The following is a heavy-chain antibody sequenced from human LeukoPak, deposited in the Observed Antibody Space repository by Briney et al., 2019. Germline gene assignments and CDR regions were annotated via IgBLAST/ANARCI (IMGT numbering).Heavy chain of an antibody. CDR3: XXXXCSSTSCYGRLYYFDY. Sequence: GGSLRLSCAASGFTFSSYWMSWVRQAPGKGLEWVANIKQDGSEKYYVDSVKGRFTISRDNAKNSLYLQMNSLRAEDTAVYYCXXXXCSSTSCYGRLYYFDYWGQGTLVTVSS. D-gene: IGHD2-2*01. CDR2: IKQDGSEK. J-gene: IGHJ4*02. V-gene: IGHV3-7*01. CDR1: GFTFSSYW.